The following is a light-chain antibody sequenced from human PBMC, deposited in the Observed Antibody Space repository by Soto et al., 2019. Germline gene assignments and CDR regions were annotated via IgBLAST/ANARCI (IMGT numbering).Light chain of an antibody. CDR1: QSVSSSY. J-gene: IGKJ2*01. V-gene: IGKV3-20*01. CDR3: HQYGSSPTYT. CDR2: GAS. Sequence: EIVLTQSPGTLSLSPGERAILSCRASQSVSSSYLAWYQQKPGQAPRLLIYGASSRASGIPDRFSGSGSGTDFTLTISRLEPEDFAVYYCHQYGSSPTYTFGQGTKLEI.